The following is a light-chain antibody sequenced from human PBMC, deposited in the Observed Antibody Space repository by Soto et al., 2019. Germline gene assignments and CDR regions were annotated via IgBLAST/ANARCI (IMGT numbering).Light chain of an antibody. J-gene: IGKJ1*01. CDR2: GAS. CDR3: QQYGSSGT. CDR1: QSVSSNY. V-gene: IGKV3-20*01. Sequence: EIVLTQSPGTLSLSPGERATLSCRASQSVSSNYLAWYQQKPGQAPRLLIYGASNRATGIPDRFSGSGSGTDFTLTISRLEPEDFAVYYCQQYGSSGTFGPGTKVYIK.